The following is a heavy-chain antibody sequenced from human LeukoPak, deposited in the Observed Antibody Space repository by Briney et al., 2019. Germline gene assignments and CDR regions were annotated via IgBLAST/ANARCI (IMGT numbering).Heavy chain of an antibody. D-gene: IGHD7-27*01. CDR1: GGSISSYY. V-gene: IGHV4-59*01. J-gene: IGHJ4*02. CDR3: ARGANWVFDS. Sequence: SETLSLTCTVSGGSISSYYWRWIRQPPGKGLEWIGYIYYSGSINYNPSLKSRVPISVDTSKNQFSLKLSSVTAADRAVYYCARGANWVFDSWGQGTLVTVSS. CDR2: IYYSGSI.